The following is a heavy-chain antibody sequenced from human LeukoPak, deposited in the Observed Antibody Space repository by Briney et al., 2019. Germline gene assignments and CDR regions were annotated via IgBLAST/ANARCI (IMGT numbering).Heavy chain of an antibody. CDR1: GYTFTSYV. V-gene: IGHV1-3*01. D-gene: IGHD6-6*01. CDR2: INAGNGNT. J-gene: IGHJ6*02. CDR3: ARVAGSSSGLGYYYYGMDV. Sequence: GASVKVSCKTSGYTFTSYVMHWVRQAPGQRLEWMGWINAGNGNTKYSQKFQGRVTITRDTSASTAYMELSSLRSEDTAVYYCARVAGSSSGLGYYYYGMDVWGQGTTVTVSS.